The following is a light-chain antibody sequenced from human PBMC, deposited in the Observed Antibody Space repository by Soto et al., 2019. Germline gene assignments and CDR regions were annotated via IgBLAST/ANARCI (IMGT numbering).Light chain of an antibody. Sequence: AIQMTQSPSSLSASVGDRVTITCRPSQGIGNDLGWYQQKSGKAPKLLIYAASNLQRGVPSRFSGSGSGTDFTLTISGLQPEDVATYYCLQDHNYPLTFGGGTKVDIK. V-gene: IGKV1-6*01. CDR1: QGIGND. CDR3: LQDHNYPLT. J-gene: IGKJ4*01. CDR2: AAS.